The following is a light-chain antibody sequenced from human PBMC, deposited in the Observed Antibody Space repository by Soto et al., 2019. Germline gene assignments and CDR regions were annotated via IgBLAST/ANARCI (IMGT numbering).Light chain of an antibody. V-gene: IGLV2-14*01. CDR2: EVS. J-gene: IGLJ1*01. Sequence: QSALTQPASVSGSPGQSITISCTGTSSDVGGYNYVSWYQQHPGKAPKLVIYEVSNRPSGVSNRFSGSKSGNTASLTISGLQAEDEADYYCSSYTSSSILYVFGTGTKVTVL. CDR1: SSDVGGYNY. CDR3: SSYTSSSILYV.